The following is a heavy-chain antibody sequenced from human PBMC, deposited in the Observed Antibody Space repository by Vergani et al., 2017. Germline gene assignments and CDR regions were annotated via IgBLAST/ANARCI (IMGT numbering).Heavy chain of an antibody. CDR3: ARGAAGYCTHGVCYYFDY. V-gene: IGHV4-59*01. D-gene: IGHD2-8*01. CDR1: GGSISSYY. J-gene: IGHJ4*02. Sequence: QVQLQESGPGLVKPSETLSLTCTVSGGSISSYYWSWIRQPPGKGLEWIGYIYYSGSTNYNPSLKSRVTISVDTSKNQFSLKLSSVTAADTAVYYCARGAAGYCTHGVCYYFDYWGQGTLVTVSS. CDR2: IYYSGST.